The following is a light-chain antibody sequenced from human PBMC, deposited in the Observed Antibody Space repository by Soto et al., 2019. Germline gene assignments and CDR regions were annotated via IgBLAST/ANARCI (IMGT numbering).Light chain of an antibody. CDR3: SSYTSSSTC. CDR1: XXDVGGYNY. V-gene: IGLV2-14*01. J-gene: IGLJ1*01. Sequence: QSALTQPASVSGSPGQSITISCTGTXXDVGGYNYVSWYQQHPGKAPKLMIYDVSNRPSGVSNRFSGSKSGNTASLTISGLQAEDEADYYCSSYTSSSTCFGTGTKLTVL. CDR2: DVS.